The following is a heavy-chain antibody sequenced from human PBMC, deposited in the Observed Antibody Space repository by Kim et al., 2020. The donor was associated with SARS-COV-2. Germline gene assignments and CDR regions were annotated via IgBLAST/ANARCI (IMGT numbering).Heavy chain of an antibody. J-gene: IGHJ5*02. D-gene: IGHD3-10*01. CDR2: INHSGST. V-gene: IGHV4-34*01. CDR1: GGSFSGYY. Sequence: SETLSLTCAVYGGSFSGYYWSWIRQPPGKGLEWIGEINHSGSTNYNPSLKSRVTISVDTSKNQFSLKLSSVTAADTAVYYCARGGYRITMVRGRFGDFDPWGQGTLVTVSS. CDR3: ARGGYRITMVRGRFGDFDP.